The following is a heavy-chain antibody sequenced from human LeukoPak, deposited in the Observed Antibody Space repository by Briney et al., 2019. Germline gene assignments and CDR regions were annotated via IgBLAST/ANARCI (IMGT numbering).Heavy chain of an antibody. V-gene: IGHV3-21*01. CDR1: GFTFSSYS. CDR2: ISSSSSYI. D-gene: IGHD3-9*01. Sequence: GGSLRLSCAASGFTFSSYSMNWVRQAPGKGLEWVSSISSSSSYIYYADSVKGRFTISRDNAKNSLYLQMNSLRAEDTAVYYCARDASPGLLTGSGASPPLWGRDVRGQGATVIVSS. J-gene: IGHJ6*02. CDR3: ARDASPGLLTGSGASPPLWGRDV.